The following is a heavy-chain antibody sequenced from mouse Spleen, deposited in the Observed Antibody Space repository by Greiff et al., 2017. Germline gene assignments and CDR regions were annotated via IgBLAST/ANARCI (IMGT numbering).Heavy chain of an antibody. J-gene: IGHJ3*01. CDR3: AREGDWDWFAY. CDR1: GFTFSDYG. CDR2: ISSGSSTI. V-gene: IGHV5-17*01. Sequence: DVHLVESGGGLVKPGGSLKLSCAASGFTFSDYGMHWVRQAPEKGLEWVAYISSGSSTIYYADTVKGRFTISRDNAKNTLFLQMTSLRSEDTAMYYCAREGDWDWFAYWGQGTLVTVSA. D-gene: IGHD4-1*01.